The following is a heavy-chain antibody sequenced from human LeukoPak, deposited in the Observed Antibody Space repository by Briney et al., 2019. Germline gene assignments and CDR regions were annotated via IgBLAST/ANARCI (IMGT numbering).Heavy chain of an antibody. V-gene: IGHV3-23*01. J-gene: IGHJ4*02. CDR3: LKDSPSRYSGSPPAY. CDR1: VFTFSIYA. CDR2: IRGMDCSK. D-gene: IGHD1-26*01. Sequence: GRTLSLSPAVSVFTFSIYAMSGVPRAPGRGQEWVSAIRGMDCSKNYADYVTGQFTISMEKSKNTIYLQMNGLRAEDTAVDFCLKDSPSRYSGSPPAYWGQGTLVTVSS.